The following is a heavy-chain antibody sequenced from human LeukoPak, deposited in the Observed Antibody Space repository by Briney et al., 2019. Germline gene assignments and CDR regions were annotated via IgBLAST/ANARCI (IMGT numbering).Heavy chain of an antibody. D-gene: IGHD3-10*01. CDR1: GGSISSYY. Sequence: SSETLSLTCTVSGGSISSYYWSWIRQPPGKGLEWIGCIYYSGYTNYKSSLKSRVTISMDTSKNQFSLKMRSVTAADTAVYYCARLDGFGESYYYYYMDVWGKGTTVTISS. V-gene: IGHV4-59*08. CDR3: ARLDGFGESYYYYYMDV. J-gene: IGHJ6*03. CDR2: IYYSGYT.